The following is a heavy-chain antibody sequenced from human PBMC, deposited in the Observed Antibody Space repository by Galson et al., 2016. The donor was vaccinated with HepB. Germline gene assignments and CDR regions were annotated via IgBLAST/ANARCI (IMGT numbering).Heavy chain of an antibody. V-gene: IGHV4-39*01. D-gene: IGHD2-21*01. Sequence: SFNTYWIGWVRQVPGKGLEWIGSVYYSGTAYYDPSLKSRVTISVDTSKNQFSLRLSSVPAGDTAVYFCASHCGGDCYNNLADAFDIWGRGTMVTVSS. J-gene: IGHJ3*02. CDR3: ASHCGGDCYNNLADAFDI. CDR1: SFNTYW. CDR2: VYYSGTA.